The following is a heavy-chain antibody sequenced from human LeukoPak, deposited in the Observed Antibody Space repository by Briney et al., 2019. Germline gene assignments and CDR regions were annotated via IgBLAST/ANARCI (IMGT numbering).Heavy chain of an antibody. CDR1: GFTFSSYA. CDR2: ISGSGGST. J-gene: IGHJ4*02. V-gene: IGHV3-23*01. Sequence: LPGGSLRLSCAASGFTFSSYAMSWVRQAPGKGLEWVSVISGSGGSTYYADSVKGRFTISRDNSKNTLYLQMNSPRAEDTAVYYCAREYYDFWSGYPPRWGYFDYWGQGTLVTVSS. CDR3: AREYYDFWSGYPPRWGYFDY. D-gene: IGHD3-3*01.